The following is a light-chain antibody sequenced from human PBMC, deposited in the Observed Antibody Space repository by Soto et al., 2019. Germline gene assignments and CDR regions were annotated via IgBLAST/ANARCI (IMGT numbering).Light chain of an antibody. CDR1: QSVSSN. CDR3: QQRHMWPIT. J-gene: IGKJ5*01. Sequence: EIVMTQSPATLSVSPGERATLSCRASQSVSSNLAWYQQKPGQAPRLLIYDASSRASGIPARFSGSGSGTDFTLTISSLEPEDSAVYYCQQRHMWPITFGQGTRLEIK. V-gene: IGKV3-11*01. CDR2: DAS.